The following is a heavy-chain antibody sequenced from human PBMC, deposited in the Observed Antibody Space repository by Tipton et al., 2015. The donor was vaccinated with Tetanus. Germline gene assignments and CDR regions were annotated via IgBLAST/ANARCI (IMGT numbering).Heavy chain of an antibody. CDR2: IDPSDSYT. CDR1: GYSFTSYW. D-gene: IGHD4-17*01. Sequence: QLVQSGAEVKKPGESLRISCKGSGYSFTSYWISWVRQMPGKGLEWMGRIDPSDSYTNYSPSFQGHVTISADKSISTAYLQWSSLKASDTAMYYCARTFPDGDYDGPLFDYWGQGTLVTVSS. CDR3: ARTFPDGDYDGPLFDY. V-gene: IGHV5-10-1*01. J-gene: IGHJ4*02.